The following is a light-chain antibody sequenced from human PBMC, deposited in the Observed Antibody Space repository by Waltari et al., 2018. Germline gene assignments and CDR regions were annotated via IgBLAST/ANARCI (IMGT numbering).Light chain of an antibody. V-gene: IGKV1-5*03. CDR2: KAS. J-gene: IGKJ4*01. Sequence: DIQMTQSPSTLSASVGDRVTITCRASQNIASWVAWYQHKPGKAPNLLIYKASTLESGVPSRFSGSGSGTVFTLTISSLRPDDFATYYCQQSYSFPLSFGGGTKVELK. CDR3: QQSYSFPLS. CDR1: QNIASW.